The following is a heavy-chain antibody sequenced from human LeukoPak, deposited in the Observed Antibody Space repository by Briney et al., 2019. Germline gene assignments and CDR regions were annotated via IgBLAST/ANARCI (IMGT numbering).Heavy chain of an antibody. CDR1: GGSFSGYY. Sequence: SETLSLTCAVYGGSFSGYYWSWIRQPPGKGLEWIGYIYYSGSTYYNPSLKSRVTISVDTSKNQFSLKLSSVTAADTAVYYCAREPYYDFWSGYYTGMDYYYMDVWGKGTTVTVSS. V-gene: IGHV4-34*09. CDR2: IYYSGST. D-gene: IGHD3-3*01. CDR3: AREPYYDFWSGYYTGMDYYYMDV. J-gene: IGHJ6*03.